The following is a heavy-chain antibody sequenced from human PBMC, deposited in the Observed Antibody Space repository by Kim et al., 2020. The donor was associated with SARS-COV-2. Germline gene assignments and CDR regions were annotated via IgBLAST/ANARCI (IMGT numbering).Heavy chain of an antibody. V-gene: IGHV1-18*01. J-gene: IGHJ4*02. D-gene: IGHD4-17*01. CDR3: ARGSDYGGYFDDY. Sequence: YAQRRQGRVTMTTDTATSTAYLELRSLRSDDTAVYYCARGSDYGGYFDDYWGQGTLVTVSS.